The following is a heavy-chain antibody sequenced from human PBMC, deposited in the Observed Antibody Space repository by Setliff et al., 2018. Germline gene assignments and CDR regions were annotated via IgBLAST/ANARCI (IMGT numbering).Heavy chain of an antibody. CDR2: ISYDGSNQ. Sequence: GGSLRLSCVASGLSFSSYAINWVRQAPGKGLEWVAVISYDGSNQYYADSVKGRFTVSRDNSKNTLSLQMNSLRPEDTAVYYCARSRYTSRWYEMSAMDVWGKGTTVTVSS. CDR1: GLSFSSYA. D-gene: IGHD6-13*01. J-gene: IGHJ6*03. V-gene: IGHV3-30*01. CDR3: ARSRYTSRWYEMSAMDV.